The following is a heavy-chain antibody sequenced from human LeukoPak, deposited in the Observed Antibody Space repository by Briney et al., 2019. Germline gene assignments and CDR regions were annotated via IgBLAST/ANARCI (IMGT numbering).Heavy chain of an antibody. Sequence: GGSLRLSCAASGFTFSSYWMSWVRQAPGKGLEWVANIKQDGSEKYYVDSVKGRFTISRDNAKNSLYLQVNSLRAEDTAVYYCARDGGYDYNWFDPWGQGTLVTVSS. D-gene: IGHD5-12*01. CDR1: GFTFSSYW. V-gene: IGHV3-7*01. J-gene: IGHJ5*02. CDR3: ARDGGYDYNWFDP. CDR2: IKQDGSEK.